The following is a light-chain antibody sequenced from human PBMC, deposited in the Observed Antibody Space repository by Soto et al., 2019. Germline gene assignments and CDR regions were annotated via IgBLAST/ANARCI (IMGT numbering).Light chain of an antibody. CDR1: QSINTN. J-gene: IGKJ5*01. V-gene: IGKV1-5*03. CDR3: PQYGSPFNP. CDR2: KAS. Sequence: DIKVYQSASAVSASVGDRVTITCQASQSINTNLAWYQQKPGKAPKLLIYKASTLQTGVPSTFSGSGSGTDFTLTISRLEPEDFTVYYCPQYGSPFNPSGQRRLPEIK.